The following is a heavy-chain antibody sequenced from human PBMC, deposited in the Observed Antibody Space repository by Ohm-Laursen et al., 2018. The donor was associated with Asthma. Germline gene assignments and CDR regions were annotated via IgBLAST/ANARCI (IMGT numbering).Heavy chain of an antibody. J-gene: IGHJ4*02. D-gene: IGHD6-19*01. V-gene: IGHV1-46*01. Sequence: GASVKVSCKASGYTFTNYYMHWVRQAPGQGLEWMGIINPSGGSTSYAQKFQGRVTMTRDTSTSTVYMELSSLRPEDTAVYYCAREGTVAGRGLDYWGLGTLVTVSS. CDR2: INPSGGST. CDR3: AREGTVAGRGLDY. CDR1: GYTFTNYY.